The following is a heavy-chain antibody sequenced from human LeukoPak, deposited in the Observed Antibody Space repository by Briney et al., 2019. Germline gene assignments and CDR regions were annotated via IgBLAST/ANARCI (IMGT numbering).Heavy chain of an antibody. CDR2: ISAYNGNT. V-gene: IGHV1-18*01. CDR3: VRAKEGVTFVRGEMDY. J-gene: IGHJ4*02. D-gene: IGHD3-10*01. Sequence: ASVKVSCKASGYTFNIYGISWVRQAPGQGLEWMGWISAYNGNTNYAQKVQGRVTMTTDTSTSTAYMELRSLRSDDTAVYYCVRAKEGVTFVRGEMDYWGQGTLVTVSS. CDR1: GYTFNIYG.